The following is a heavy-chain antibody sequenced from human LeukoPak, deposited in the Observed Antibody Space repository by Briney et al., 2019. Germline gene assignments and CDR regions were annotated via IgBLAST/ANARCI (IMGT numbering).Heavy chain of an antibody. V-gene: IGHV3-23*01. CDR3: ARDGKTTATTGNFDY. CDR2: ISAGGGTT. J-gene: IGHJ4*02. CDR1: GFTFSTYA. D-gene: IGHD4-17*01. Sequence: GGSLRIPCAASGFTFSTYAMSWVRQAPGEGLEWVSAISAGGGTTYYADSVKGRFTISRDKSTSTLFLQMHSLRVEDTAVYYCARDGKTTATTGNFDYWGQGTLVTVSS.